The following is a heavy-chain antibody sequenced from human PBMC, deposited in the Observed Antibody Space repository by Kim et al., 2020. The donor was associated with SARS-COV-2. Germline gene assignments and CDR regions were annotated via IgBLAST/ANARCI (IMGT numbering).Heavy chain of an antibody. J-gene: IGHJ4*02. V-gene: IGHV3-48*03. CDR1: GFTFSSYE. CDR3: ARYCSGGRCFRNFDY. Sequence: GGSLRLSCAASGFTFSSYEMNWVRQAPGKGLEWVSYISSSGSTIYYADSVKGRFTISRDNAKNSLYLQMNSLRAEDTAVYYCARYCSGGRCFRNFDYWGQGTLVTVSS. D-gene: IGHD2-15*01. CDR2: ISSSGSTI.